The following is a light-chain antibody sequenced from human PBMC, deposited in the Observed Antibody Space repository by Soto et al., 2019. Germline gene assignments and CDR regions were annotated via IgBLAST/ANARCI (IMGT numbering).Light chain of an antibody. V-gene: IGLV2-14*01. J-gene: IGLJ1*01. Sequence: QSALTQPASVSGSPGQSITISCTGTSSDVGGYNYVSWYQQYPGKAPKLMIYDVINRPSGVSNRFSGSKSGNTASLTISELQAEDGADYYCSSYTSSSTLCVFGTGTKVTVL. CDR2: DVI. CDR3: SSYTSSSTLCV. CDR1: SSDVGGYNY.